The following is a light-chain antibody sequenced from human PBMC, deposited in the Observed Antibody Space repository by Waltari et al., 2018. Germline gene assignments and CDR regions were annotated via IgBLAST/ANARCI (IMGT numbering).Light chain of an antibody. CDR1: QGFSTY. CDR3: LQYNSHPWT. CDR2: ETS. Sequence: DIQMTQSPSSLSASAGDTVTITCRASQGFSTYLNWYQQKPGKPPKRLIYETSNLESGVPSRFSGSGSGTDFTLTISSLQPEDFATYCCLQYNSHPWTFGQGTKLEIK. J-gene: IGKJ1*01. V-gene: IGKV1-17*01.